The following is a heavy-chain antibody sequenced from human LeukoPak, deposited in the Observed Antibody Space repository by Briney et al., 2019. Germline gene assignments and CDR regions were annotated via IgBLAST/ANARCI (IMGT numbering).Heavy chain of an antibody. Sequence: GASVKVSCKASGYTFTSYYMHWVRQAPGQGLEWMGIINPSGGSTSYAQKFQGRVTMTRDTSTSTVYMELSSLRSEDTAVYYCASGALYYDSSGYPYPYAFDIWGQGTMVTVSS. CDR3: ASGALYYDSSGYPYPYAFDI. D-gene: IGHD3-22*01. CDR2: INPSGGST. J-gene: IGHJ3*02. V-gene: IGHV1-46*01. CDR1: GYTFTSYY.